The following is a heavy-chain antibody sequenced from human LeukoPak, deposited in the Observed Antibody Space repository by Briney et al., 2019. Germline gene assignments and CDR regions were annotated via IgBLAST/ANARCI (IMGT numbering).Heavy chain of an antibody. Sequence: GGSLRLSCAASGFTFNSYALSWVRQAPGKGLEWVSTIGGGGENTYYADSVKGRFTISRDNSRNTLYLQMKSLRAEATAVYFCAKVLTGSQDYWGQGTLVTVSS. J-gene: IGHJ4*02. D-gene: IGHD7-27*01. CDR3: AKVLTGSQDY. CDR1: GFTFNSYA. CDR2: IGGGGENT. V-gene: IGHV3-23*01.